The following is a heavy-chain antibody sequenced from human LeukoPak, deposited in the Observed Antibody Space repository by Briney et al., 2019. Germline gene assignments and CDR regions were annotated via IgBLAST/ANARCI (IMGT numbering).Heavy chain of an antibody. CDR3: ARDSDWAFNY. J-gene: IGHJ4*02. D-gene: IGHD2-21*02. CDR1: GFTFSSYV. Sequence: SGVSLRLSCAASGFTFSSYVMSWVRQAPGKGLEWVAYISHDSDNIYYPDFVKGRFTISRDNAENSLYLQMNSLRDEDTAIYYCARDSDWAFNYWGQGTRVTVSS. CDR2: ISHDSDNI. V-gene: IGHV3-48*02.